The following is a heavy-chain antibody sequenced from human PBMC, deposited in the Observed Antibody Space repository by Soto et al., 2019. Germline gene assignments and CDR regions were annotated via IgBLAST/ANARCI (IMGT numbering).Heavy chain of an antibody. CDR3: TTATFGGVIAYYYYYGMDV. Sequence: GGSLRLSCAASGFTFSNAWMSWVRQAPGKGLEWVGRIKSKTDGGTTDYAAPVKGRFTISRDDSKNTLYLQMNSLKTEDTAVYYCTTATFGGVIAYYYYYGMDVWGQGTTVTVSS. CDR1: GFTFSNAW. CDR2: IKSKTDGGTT. V-gene: IGHV3-15*01. D-gene: IGHD3-16*02. J-gene: IGHJ6*02.